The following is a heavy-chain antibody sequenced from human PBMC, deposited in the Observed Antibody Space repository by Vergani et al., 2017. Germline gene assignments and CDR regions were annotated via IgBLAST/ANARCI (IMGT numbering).Heavy chain of an antibody. CDR2: IYYSGST. D-gene: IGHD1-1*01. CDR3: ARDTLAGYYFDY. V-gene: IGHV4-59*01. Sequence: QVQLQESGPGLVKPSETLSLTCTVSGGSISSYYWSWIRQPPGKGLEWIGYIYYSGSTNYNPSLKSRVTISVDTSKNQFSLKLSSVTAADTAVYYCARDTLAGYYFDYWGQGTLVTVSS. J-gene: IGHJ4*02. CDR1: GGSISSYY.